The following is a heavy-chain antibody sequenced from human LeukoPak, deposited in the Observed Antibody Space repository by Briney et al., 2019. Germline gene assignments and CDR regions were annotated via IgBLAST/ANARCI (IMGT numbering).Heavy chain of an antibody. J-gene: IGHJ3*02. Sequence: PGGSLRLSCAASGFTFSGHSMNWVRQAPGKGLEWVSSISSSSSYIYYADSVKGRFTISRDNAKNSLYLQMNSLRAEDTAVYYCARDPPRIAAAGTKAFDIWGQGTMVTVSS. CDR1: GFTFSGHS. CDR3: ARDPPRIAAAGTKAFDI. D-gene: IGHD6-13*01. CDR2: ISSSSSYI. V-gene: IGHV3-21*01.